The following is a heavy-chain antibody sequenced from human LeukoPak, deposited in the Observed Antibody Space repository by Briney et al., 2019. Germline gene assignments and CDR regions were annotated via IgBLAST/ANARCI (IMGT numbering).Heavy chain of an antibody. CDR3: ACQLMIVVYNWFDP. J-gene: IGHJ5*02. Sequence: GSSVKVSCKASGGTFSSYAISWVRQAPEQGLEWMGGIIPIFGTANYAQKFQGRVTITADESTSTAYMELSSLRSEDTAVYYCACQLMIVVYNWFDPWGQGTLVTVSS. CDR2: IIPIFGTA. V-gene: IGHV1-69*01. CDR1: GGTFSSYA. D-gene: IGHD3-22*01.